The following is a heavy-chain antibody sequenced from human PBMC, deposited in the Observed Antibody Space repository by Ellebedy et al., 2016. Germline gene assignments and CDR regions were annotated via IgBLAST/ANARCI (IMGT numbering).Heavy chain of an antibody. CDR2: ISWTSGSI. V-gene: IGHV3-9*01. Sequence: GGSLRLSCAASGFTFDDYAMHWVRQAPGKGLEWVSGISWTSGSIGYADSVKGRFTISRDNAKNSLYLQMNSLIAEDTALYYCAKDKEVSGGSGSYYNLYYYYGMDVWGQGTTVTVSS. D-gene: IGHD3-10*01. J-gene: IGHJ6*02. CDR3: AKDKEVSGGSGSYYNLYYYYGMDV. CDR1: GFTFDDYA.